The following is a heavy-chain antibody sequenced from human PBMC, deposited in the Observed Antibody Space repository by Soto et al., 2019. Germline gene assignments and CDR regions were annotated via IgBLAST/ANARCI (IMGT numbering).Heavy chain of an antibody. V-gene: IGHV4-34*01. CDR1: GGSFSGYY. J-gene: IGHJ4*02. D-gene: IGHD6-19*01. Sequence: SETLSLTCAVYGGSFSGYYWSWIRQPPGKGLEWIGEIDHTGSTNSNPSLKRRGTISLDTSKNPFFLKLTYVTTADTAAYFYASYNGWFYRTCFDCCGQGSRVTVSS. CDR2: IDHTGST. CDR3: ASYNGWFYRTCFDC.